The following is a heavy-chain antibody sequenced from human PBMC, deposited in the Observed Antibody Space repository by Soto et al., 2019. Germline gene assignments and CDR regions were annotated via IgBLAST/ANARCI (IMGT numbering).Heavy chain of an antibody. V-gene: IGHV3-23*01. J-gene: IGHJ4*02. Sequence: GSLRLSCAASGFTFRSFGMDWVRQAPGKGLEWVSTISGSGANTYYADSVKGRFTISRDNSNNMLYLQMNSLRAEDTAVYYCAKDGAESYYDSSGYFYWGQGTPVTVSS. CDR2: ISGSGANT. CDR3: AKDGAESYYDSSGYFY. CDR1: GFTFRSFG. D-gene: IGHD3-22*01.